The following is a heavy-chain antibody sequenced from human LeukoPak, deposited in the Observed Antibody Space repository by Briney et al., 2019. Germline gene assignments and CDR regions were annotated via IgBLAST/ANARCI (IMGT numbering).Heavy chain of an antibody. CDR2: TYYRSKWYN. Sequence: SQTLSLTCALSGDSVSSNSAAWNWIRQSPSRGLEWLGRTYYRSKWYNDYAVSVKSRITINPDTSKNQFSLQLNSVTPEDTAVYYCARGVDYGDYVSPHWFDPWGQGTLVTVSS. V-gene: IGHV6-1*01. J-gene: IGHJ5*02. CDR1: GDSVSSNSAA. CDR3: ARGVDYGDYVSPHWFDP. D-gene: IGHD4-17*01.